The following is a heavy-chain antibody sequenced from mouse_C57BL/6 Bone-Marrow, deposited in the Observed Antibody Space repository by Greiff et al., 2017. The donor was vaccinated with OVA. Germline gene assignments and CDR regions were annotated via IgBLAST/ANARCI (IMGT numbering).Heavy chain of an antibody. CDR3: TRAPPYDGSFDY. V-gene: IGHV5-9-1*02. J-gene: IGHJ2*01. CDR1: GFTFSSYA. CDR2: ISSGGDYI. D-gene: IGHD2-3*01. Sequence: EVKVEESGEGLVKPGGSLKLSCAASGFTFSSYAMSWVRQTPEKRLEWVAYISSGGDYIYYADTVKGRFTISRDNARNTLYLQMSSLKSEDTAMYYCTRAPPYDGSFDYWGQGTTLTVSS.